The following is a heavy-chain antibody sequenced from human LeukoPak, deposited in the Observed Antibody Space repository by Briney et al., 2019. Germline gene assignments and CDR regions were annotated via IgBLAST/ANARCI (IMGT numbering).Heavy chain of an antibody. CDR3: STETSRFFDWSLSY. CDR1: GYTLTELS. CDR2: FDPDDGET. J-gene: IGHJ4*02. D-gene: IGHD3-9*01. Sequence: ASVKVSCKVSGYTLTELSMHWVRQAPGKGLEWMGGFDPDDGETIYAQKFQGRLTMTEDTSTYTAYMELSSLESEDTATYYCSTETSRFFDWSLSYWGQGTLVTVSS. V-gene: IGHV1-24*01.